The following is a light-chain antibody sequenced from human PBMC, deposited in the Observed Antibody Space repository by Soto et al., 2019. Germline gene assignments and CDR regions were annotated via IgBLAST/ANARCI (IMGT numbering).Light chain of an antibody. CDR1: SGDIGGYNY. Sequence: QSALTQPRSVSGSPGQSVTISCTGASGDIGGYNYVSWYQHHPGKAPKLIIFDVNKRPSGVPDRFSGSKSGNTASLTISGLQPEDEADYYCCSYAGSNNPYVFGTGTKLTVL. V-gene: IGLV2-11*01. J-gene: IGLJ1*01. CDR2: DVN. CDR3: CSYAGSNNPYV.